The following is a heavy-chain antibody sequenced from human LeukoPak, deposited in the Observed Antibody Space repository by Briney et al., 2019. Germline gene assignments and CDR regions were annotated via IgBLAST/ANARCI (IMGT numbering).Heavy chain of an antibody. CDR3: ARDSSNCGGDCGYFDY. D-gene: IGHD2-21*02. J-gene: IGHJ4*02. Sequence: SETLSLTCTASGGSISSSSYYWGWIRQPPGKGLEWIGSIYYSGSTYYNPSLKSRVTISVDTSKNQFSLKLSSVTAADTAVYYCARDSSNCGGDCGYFDYWGQGTLVTVSS. CDR2: IYYSGST. V-gene: IGHV4-39*07. CDR1: GGSISSSSYY.